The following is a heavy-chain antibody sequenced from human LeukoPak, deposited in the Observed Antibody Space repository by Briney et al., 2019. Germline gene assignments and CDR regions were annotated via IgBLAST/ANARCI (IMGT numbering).Heavy chain of an antibody. Sequence: GGSLRLSCAASGFTFSSYGMSWVRQAPGKGLEWVSAISGSGGSTYYADSVKGRLTISRDNSKNTLYLQMNSLRAEDTAVYYCAKWDTYYDSSGYYFYWGQGTLVTVSS. J-gene: IGHJ4*02. CDR2: ISGSGGST. CDR1: GFTFSSYG. D-gene: IGHD3-22*01. CDR3: AKWDTYYDSSGYYFY. V-gene: IGHV3-23*01.